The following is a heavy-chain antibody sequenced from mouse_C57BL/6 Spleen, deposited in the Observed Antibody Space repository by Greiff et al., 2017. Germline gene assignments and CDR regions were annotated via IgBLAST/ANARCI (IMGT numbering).Heavy chain of an antibody. CDR3: ERSDYYGSSFDY. CDR1: GFTFSDYG. J-gene: IGHJ2*01. V-gene: IGHV5-17*01. Sequence: EVQLVESGGGLVKPGGSLKLSCAASGFTFSDYGMHWVRQAPEKALEWVAYISSGSSTIYYADTVKGRFSISRDNAKNTLFLQMTSLRSEDTAMYYCERSDYYGSSFDYWGQGTTLTVSS. D-gene: IGHD1-1*01. CDR2: ISSGSSTI.